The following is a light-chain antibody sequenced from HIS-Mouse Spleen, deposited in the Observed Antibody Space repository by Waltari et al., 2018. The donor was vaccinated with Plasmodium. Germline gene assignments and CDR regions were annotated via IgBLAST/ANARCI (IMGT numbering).Light chain of an antibody. CDR2: GAS. CDR3: QQYNNWSFT. J-gene: IGKJ3*01. CDR1: QSVSSQ. V-gene: IGKV3-15*01. Sequence: DIVMTQYPPTLSVSPGERATLPCTASQSVSSQLAWDQQKPGQAPRLLIYGASTRATGIPARFSGSGSGTEFTLTISSLQSEDFAVYYCQQYNNWSFTFGPGTKVDIK.